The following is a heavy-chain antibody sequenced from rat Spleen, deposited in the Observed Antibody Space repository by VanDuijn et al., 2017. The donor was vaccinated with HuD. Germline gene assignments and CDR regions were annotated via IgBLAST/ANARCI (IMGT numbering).Heavy chain of an antibody. V-gene: IGHV5-25*01. D-gene: IGHD1-9*01. Sequence: EVQLVESGGGLVQPGGSLKLSCAVSGFTFNSYDMAWVRQAPTKGLEWVASISPSGGFTYYRDSVKGRFTISRDNAKSTLSLQMDSLRSEDTATYYCARRHYGYTDYFDYWGQGVMVTVSS. J-gene: IGHJ2*01. CDR3: ARRHYGYTDYFDY. CDR2: ISPSGGFT. CDR1: GFTFNSYD.